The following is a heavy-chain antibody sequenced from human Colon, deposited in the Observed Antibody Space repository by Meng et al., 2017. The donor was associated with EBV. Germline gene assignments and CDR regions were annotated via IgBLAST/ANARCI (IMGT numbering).Heavy chain of an antibody. CDR2: IYHSGST. CDR3: ARVGAYCGGDCYHPR. CDR1: GGSLSSRNW. J-gene: IGHJ4*02. D-gene: IGHD2-21*02. Sequence: VQLQESGPGLVKPSGTLSLTCAVSGGSLSSRNWWSWVRQPPGKGLEWIGEIYHSGSTNYNPSLKGRVTISVDESKNQFSLRLSSVTAADTAVYYCARVGAYCGGDCYHPRWGQGTLVTVSS. V-gene: IGHV4-4*02.